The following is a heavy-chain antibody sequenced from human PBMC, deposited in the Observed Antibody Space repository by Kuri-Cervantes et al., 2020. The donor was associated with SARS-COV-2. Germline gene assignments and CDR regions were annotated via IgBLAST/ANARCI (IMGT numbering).Heavy chain of an antibody. CDR3: AREPYSSSWYYFDY. J-gene: IGHJ4*02. CDR2: IYSGGST. CDR1: GFTFSNAW. Sequence: GESLKISCAASGFTFSNAWMNWVRQAPGKGLEWVSVIYSGGSTYYADSVKGRFTISRDNSKNTLYLQMNSLRAEDTAVYYCAREPYSSSWYYFDYWGQGTLVTVSS. V-gene: IGHV3-53*01. D-gene: IGHD6-13*01.